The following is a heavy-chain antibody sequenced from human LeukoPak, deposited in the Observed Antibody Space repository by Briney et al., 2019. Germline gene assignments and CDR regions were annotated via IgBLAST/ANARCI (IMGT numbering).Heavy chain of an antibody. CDR1: GYTLTGFS. CDR2: FDPEDGEP. D-gene: IGHD3-10*01. CDR3: ATSPVDSGSYTI. Sequence: ASVKVSCKVSGYTLTGFSMHWMRQAPGKGLEWMGHFDPEDGEPIYAQRFQGRLTMTADTSTDTGYMELSRLTSEDTAVYYCATSPVDSGSYTIWGQGTMVSVSS. V-gene: IGHV1-24*01. J-gene: IGHJ3*02.